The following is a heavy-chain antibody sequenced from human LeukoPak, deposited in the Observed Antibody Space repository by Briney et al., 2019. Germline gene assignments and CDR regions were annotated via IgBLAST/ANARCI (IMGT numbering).Heavy chain of an antibody. CDR3: ARVFAGGIYYFDY. D-gene: IGHD1-1*01. V-gene: IGHV3-30*14. J-gene: IGHJ4*02. Sequence: PGRSLRLSCAASGFTFSSYAMHWVRQAPGKGLEWVAVISYDGSNKFYADSVKGRFTISRDNSKNTLYLQMNSLRAEDTAVYYCARVFAGGIYYFDYWGQGTLVTVSS. CDR1: GFTFSSYA. CDR2: ISYDGSNK.